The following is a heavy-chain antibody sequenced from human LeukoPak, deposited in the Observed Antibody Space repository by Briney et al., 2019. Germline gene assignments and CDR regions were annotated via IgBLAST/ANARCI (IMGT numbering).Heavy chain of an antibody. CDR1: GFTFSSYA. CDR2: ISYDGSNK. J-gene: IGHJ4*02. D-gene: IGHD1-1*01. CDR3: ARGRRTGTFDY. V-gene: IGHV3-30-3*01. Sequence: GRSLRLSCAASGFTFSSYAMHWVRQAPGKGLEWVAVISYDGSNKYYADSVKGRFTISRDNSKNTLYLQMNSLRAEDTAVYYCARGRRTGTFDYWGQGTLVTVSS.